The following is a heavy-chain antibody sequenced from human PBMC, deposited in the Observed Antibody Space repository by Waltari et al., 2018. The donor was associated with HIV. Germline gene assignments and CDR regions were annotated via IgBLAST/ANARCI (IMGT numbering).Heavy chain of an antibody. CDR2: IIPIFGTA. V-gene: IGHV1-69*01. J-gene: IGHJ6*02. CDR3: ARTNSVVPAAGYYYYGMDV. CDR1: GATFSSYA. D-gene: IGHD2-2*01. Sequence: QVQLVQSGAEVKKPGSSVKVSCKASGATFSSYAINWVRQAPGKGLEWMGGIIPIFGTANDAQKFQGRVTITADESSSTAYMELSSLRSEDTAVYYCARTNSVVPAAGYYYYGMDVWGQGTTVTVSS.